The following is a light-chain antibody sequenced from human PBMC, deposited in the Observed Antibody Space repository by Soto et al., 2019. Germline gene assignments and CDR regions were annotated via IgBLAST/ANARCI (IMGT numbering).Light chain of an antibody. V-gene: IGLV2-14*01. Sequence: QSALTQPASVSGSPGQSITISCTGTSSDVGGYNYVSWYQQHPGKAPNLMIYDVSNRPSGVSNRFSGSKSGNTASLTISGLQAEDEADYYCSSYTSSLLEVFGSGTKLTVL. CDR3: SSYTSSLLEV. J-gene: IGLJ1*01. CDR1: SSDVGGYNY. CDR2: DVS.